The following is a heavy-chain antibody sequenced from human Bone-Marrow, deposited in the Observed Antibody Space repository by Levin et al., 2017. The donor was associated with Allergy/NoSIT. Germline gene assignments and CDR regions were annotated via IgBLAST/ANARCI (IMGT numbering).Heavy chain of an antibody. J-gene: IGHJ5*02. CDR1: GGTFTNFG. CDR2: VIPIFGTT. CDR3: ARALPVYSPVYSWFDL. V-gene: IGHV1-69*06. D-gene: IGHD5-18*01. Sequence: SVKVSCKASGGTFTNFGISWVRQAPGQGLEWMGSVIPIFGTTHYAKNFQGRGTMTADISTNTAFMELSGLRSDDTAIYFCARALPVYSPVYSWFDLWGQRTQVTVSS.